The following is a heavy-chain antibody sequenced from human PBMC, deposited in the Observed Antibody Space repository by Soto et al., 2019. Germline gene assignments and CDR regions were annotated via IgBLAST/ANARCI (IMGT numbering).Heavy chain of an antibody. CDR2: ISYDGSNK. CDR3: ARGHTRALTFYYYDSRGRKDDAFDI. V-gene: IGHV3-30-3*01. Sequence: QVQLVESGGGVVQPGRSLRLSCVASGFTFSSYAMHWVRQAPGKGLEWVAVISYDGSNKYYADSVKGRFTISRDNSKNTLYLQMNSLRAEDTAVYYCARGHTRALTFYYYDSRGRKDDAFDIWGQGTMVTVSS. J-gene: IGHJ3*02. D-gene: IGHD3-22*01. CDR1: GFTFSSYA.